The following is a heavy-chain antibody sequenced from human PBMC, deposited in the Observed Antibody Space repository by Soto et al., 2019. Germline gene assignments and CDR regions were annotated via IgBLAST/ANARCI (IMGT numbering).Heavy chain of an antibody. CDR1: VGSFSGYY. Sequence: QVQLQQWGAGLLKPSETLSLTCAVYVGSFSGYYWTWIRQPPGTGLDWIGEINHSGSTNYNPSFKIRVTISVDTSKNQFSLKLTSVTAADTAVYYCARDKITGLFDYWGQGTLVTVSS. V-gene: IGHV4-34*01. CDR3: ARDKITGLFDY. CDR2: INHSGST. D-gene: IGHD2-8*02. J-gene: IGHJ4*02.